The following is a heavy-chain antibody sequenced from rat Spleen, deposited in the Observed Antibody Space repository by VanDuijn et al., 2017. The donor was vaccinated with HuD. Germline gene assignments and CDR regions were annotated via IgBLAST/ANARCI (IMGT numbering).Heavy chain of an antibody. CDR1: GFTFSDYA. CDR2: IIYDGSST. CDR3: ARHGDWEGFAY. V-gene: IGHV5-17*01. J-gene: IGHJ3*01. D-gene: IGHD5-1*01. Sequence: EVQLVESGGGLVQPGNSLKLSCAASGFTFSDYAMAWVRQSPKKGLEWVATIIYDGSSTYYRDSVKGRFTISRDNAKSTLYLQMDNLRSEDTATYYCARHGDWEGFAYWGQGTLVTVSS.